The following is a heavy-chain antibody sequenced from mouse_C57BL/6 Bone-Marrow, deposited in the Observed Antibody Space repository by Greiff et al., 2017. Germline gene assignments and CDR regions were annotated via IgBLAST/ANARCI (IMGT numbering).Heavy chain of an antibody. CDR3: ARKDYYGSSYARDY. CDR2: ISDGCSYT. J-gene: IGHJ4*01. CDR1: GFTFSSYA. V-gene: IGHV5-4*01. Sequence: EVQLQESGGGLVKPGGSLKLSCAASGFTFSSYAMSWVRQTPEKRLEWVATISDGCSYTYYPDNVKGRFTITRDNAKNNLYLQMSQLKSEDTAMYYCARKDYYGSSYARDYWGQGTSGTVSS. D-gene: IGHD1-1*01.